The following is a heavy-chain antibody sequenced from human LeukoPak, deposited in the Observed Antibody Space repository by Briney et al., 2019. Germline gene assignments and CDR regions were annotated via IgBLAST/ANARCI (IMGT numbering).Heavy chain of an antibody. CDR3: ARVRTTVTSNYYYYYGMDV. CDR1: GFTFSSYS. Sequence: GGSLRLSCAVSGFTFSSYSMNWVRQAPGKGLEWVSSISSSSTYIYYADSVKGRFTISRDNAKNSLYLQMNSLRAEDTAVYYCARVRTTVTSNYYYYYGMDVWGQGSTVIVSS. CDR2: ISSSSTYI. V-gene: IGHV3-21*01. J-gene: IGHJ6*02. D-gene: IGHD4-17*01.